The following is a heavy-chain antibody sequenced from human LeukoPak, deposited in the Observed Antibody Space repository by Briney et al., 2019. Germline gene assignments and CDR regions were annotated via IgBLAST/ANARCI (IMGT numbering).Heavy chain of an antibody. CDR2: MTPNSGST. CDR1: GYTFTNYD. J-gene: IGHJ4*02. D-gene: IGHD3-16*02. V-gene: IGHV1-8*03. Sequence: ASVKVSCKASGYTFTNYDINWVRQATGQGLEWMGWMTPNSGSTGYAQKFQGRVTITRNTSISTAYMELSSLRSEDTAVYYCARGVDRRVYVWGSYRHTPFDYWGQGTLVTVSS. CDR3: ARGVDRRVYVWGSYRHTPFDY.